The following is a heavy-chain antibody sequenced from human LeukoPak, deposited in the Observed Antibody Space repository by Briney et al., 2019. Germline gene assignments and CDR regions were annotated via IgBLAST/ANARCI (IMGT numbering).Heavy chain of an antibody. V-gene: IGHV1-8*01. CDR3: ARTAAGSSYYFDY. CDR1: GYTFTSYD. Sequence: ASVKVSCKAAGYTFTSYDINWGRKATEQGHEWMGWMNPNSGNTGYAQKFQGRVTMTRNTSISTAYMELSSLRSEDTAVYYCARTAAGSSYYFDYWGQGTLVTVSS. J-gene: IGHJ4*02. CDR2: MNPNSGNT. D-gene: IGHD6-13*01.